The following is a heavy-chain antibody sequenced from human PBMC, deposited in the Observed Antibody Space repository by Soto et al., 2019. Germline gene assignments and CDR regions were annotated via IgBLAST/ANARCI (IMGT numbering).Heavy chain of an antibody. CDR2: ISSSSSYI. CDR3: ERDRVVPAATAAFDI. Sequence: GGSLRLSCGASGFTFSSYSMNWVRQAPGKGLEWVSSISSSSSYIYYADSVKGRFTISRDNAKNSLYLQMNSLRAEDTAVYYCERDRVVPAATAAFDIWGQGTMVTV. D-gene: IGHD2-2*01. J-gene: IGHJ3*02. V-gene: IGHV3-21*01. CDR1: GFTFSSYS.